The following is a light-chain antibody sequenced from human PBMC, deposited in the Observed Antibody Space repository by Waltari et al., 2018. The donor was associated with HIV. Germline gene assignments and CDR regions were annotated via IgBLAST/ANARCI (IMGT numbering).Light chain of an antibody. J-gene: IGKJ1*01. CDR1: QSVSANF. Sequence: EILLTQSPDTLSLSPGERATLSCRASQSVSANFLAWFQQKFGQPPRLLIYHGSRRATDIPDRFSGGGSGTNFTLTVDRLEPDDFAMYYCHQYGASPETFGQGTKVEIK. CDR3: HQYGASPET. CDR2: HGS. V-gene: IGKV3-20*01.